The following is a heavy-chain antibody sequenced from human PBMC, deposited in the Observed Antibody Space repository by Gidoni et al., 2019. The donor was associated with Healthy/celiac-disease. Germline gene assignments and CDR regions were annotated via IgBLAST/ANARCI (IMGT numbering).Heavy chain of an antibody. V-gene: IGHV4-39*01. CDR2: IYYSGST. CDR3: ASAGAYYYDSSGSTLPDGGFDY. Sequence: QLQLQESGPGLVKPSETLSLTCTVSGGSISSSSYYWGWIRQPPGKGLEWIGSIYYSGSTYYNPSLKSRVTISVDTSKTQFSLKLSSVTAADTAVYYCASAGAYYYDSSGSTLPDGGFDYWGQGTLVTVSS. CDR1: GGSISSSSYY. J-gene: IGHJ4*02. D-gene: IGHD3-22*01.